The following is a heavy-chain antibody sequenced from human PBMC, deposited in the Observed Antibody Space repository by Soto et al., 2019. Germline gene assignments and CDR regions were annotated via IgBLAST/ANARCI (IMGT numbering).Heavy chain of an antibody. J-gene: IGHJ4*02. CDR3: AKRGSVTRYEYFDY. D-gene: IGHD4-4*01. V-gene: IGHV3-23*01. Sequence: GSLRLSCAASGFTFSSYAMSWVRQAPGKGLECVSAISGSGGSTYYADFVKGRFTISRDNSKNTLYLQMNNLKAVDTAVYYCAKRGSVTRYEYFDYWGQGTMVTVSS. CDR2: ISGSGGST. CDR1: GFTFSSYA.